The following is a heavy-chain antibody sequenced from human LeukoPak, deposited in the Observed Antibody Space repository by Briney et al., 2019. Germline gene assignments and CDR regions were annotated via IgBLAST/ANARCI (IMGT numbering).Heavy chain of an antibody. J-gene: IGHJ4*02. Sequence: ASVKVSCKASGYTFTSHGISWVRQAPGQGLEWMGWISAYNGNTNYAQKLQGRVTMTTDTSTSTAYMELRSLRSDDTAVYYCARAGYSYGPLGILNYWGQGTLVTVSS. V-gene: IGHV1-18*01. D-gene: IGHD5-18*01. CDR3: ARAGYSYGPLGILNY. CDR2: ISAYNGNT. CDR1: GYTFTSHG.